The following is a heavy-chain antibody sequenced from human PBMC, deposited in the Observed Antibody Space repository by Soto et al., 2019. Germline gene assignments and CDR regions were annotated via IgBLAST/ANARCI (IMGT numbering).Heavy chain of an antibody. V-gene: IGHV4-39*07. Sequence: SETLSLTCTVSGGSISSSSYYWGWIRQSPGKGLEWIGSFYYSGSTNYNPSLKSRVTISVDTSKNQFSLKLSSVTAADTAVYYCARRRYFEYWGQGTLVTVSS. CDR2: FYYSGST. J-gene: IGHJ4*02. CDR3: ARRRYFEY. CDR1: GGSISSSSYY.